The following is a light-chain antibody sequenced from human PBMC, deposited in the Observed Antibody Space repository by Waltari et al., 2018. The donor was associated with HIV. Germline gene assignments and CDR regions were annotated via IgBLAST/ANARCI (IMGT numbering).Light chain of an antibody. V-gene: IGLV2-8*01. CDR2: EVN. Sequence: QSALTQPPSASGSPGQSVTISCTGTRNDVGNYAYVSWYQQHPGKAPKLLIYEVNQRPSGVPDRFSGSKSDNTASLTVSGLQVEDEADYYCSSYAGRNNRLVFGGGTKLTVL. CDR3: SSYAGRNNRLV. CDR1: RNDVGNYAY. J-gene: IGLJ2*01.